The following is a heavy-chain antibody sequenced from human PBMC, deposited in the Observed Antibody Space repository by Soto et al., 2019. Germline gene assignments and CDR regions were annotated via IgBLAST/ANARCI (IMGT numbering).Heavy chain of an antibody. Sequence: QVQLVESGGGVVQPGRSLRLSCAASGFTFSSYGMHWVRQAPGKGLEWVAVIWYDGSNKYYADSVKGRFTISRDNSKNXPYLQMNSLRAEDRAVYYCAKDKADSSYSGGWCQDYWGQGTLVTVSS. CDR1: GFTFSSYG. CDR2: IWYDGSNK. J-gene: IGHJ4*02. CDR3: AKDKADSSYSGGWCQDY. D-gene: IGHD6-19*01. V-gene: IGHV3-33*06.